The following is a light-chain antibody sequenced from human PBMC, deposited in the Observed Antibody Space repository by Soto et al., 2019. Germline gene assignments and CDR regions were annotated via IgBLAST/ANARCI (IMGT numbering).Light chain of an antibody. Sequence: EIVMTQSPASLSVSPGERATLSCRASQNVGSHLAWYQQKPGQPPRLLIYGTSSRANGVPARFSGRGSGTECTLTITRPQSEHFGVYYGQQYNDWPPLTFGGGTKVEIK. CDR1: QNVGSH. CDR3: QQYNDWPPLT. CDR2: GTS. V-gene: IGKV3-15*01. J-gene: IGKJ4*01.